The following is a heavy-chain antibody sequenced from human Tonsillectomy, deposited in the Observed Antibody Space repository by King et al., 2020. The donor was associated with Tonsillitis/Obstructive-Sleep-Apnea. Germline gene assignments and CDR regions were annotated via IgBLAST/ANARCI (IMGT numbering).Heavy chain of an antibody. V-gene: IGHV4-59*08. CDR2: IYYSGST. J-gene: IGHJ6*03. Sequence: QLQESGPGLVKPSETLSLTCTVSGGSISSYYWSWIRQPPGKGLEWIGYIYYSGSTNYNPSLKSRVTISVDTSKNQFSLKLSSVTAADTAVYYCARVPTGLSYYYYRDVGGKGPPLTVPS. CDR1: GGSISSYY. CDR3: ARVPTGLSYYYYRDV. D-gene: IGHD3-10*01.